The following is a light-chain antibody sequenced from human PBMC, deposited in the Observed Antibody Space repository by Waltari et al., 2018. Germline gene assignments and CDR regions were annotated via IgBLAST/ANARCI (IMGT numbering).Light chain of an antibody. CDR2: EVN. CDR1: SSDVGGHTY. J-gene: IGLJ2*01. Sequence: QSALTQPPSASGSPGQSVTISCTGVSSDVGGHTYVSWYQQHPGKAPKVMIYEVNNRPSGLPDRFSGSKSGNTASLTVSGLQAEDEASYYCSSYVDSNNILFGGGTKLTVL. V-gene: IGLV2-8*01. CDR3: SSYVDSNNIL.